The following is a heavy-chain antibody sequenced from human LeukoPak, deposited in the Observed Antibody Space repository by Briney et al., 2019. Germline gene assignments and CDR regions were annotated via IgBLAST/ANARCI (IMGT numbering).Heavy chain of an antibody. J-gene: IGHJ6*02. CDR3: ARGFPYDDPTEGYYSLMDV. V-gene: IGHV3-30-3*01. D-gene: IGHD4-17*01. CDR1: GFTFSSYP. Sequence: PGGSLRLSCAASGFTFSSYPMHWVRQAPGKGLEWVSVISYDGSNKYYADSVKGRFTISRDNSKNMFYVQINSLRPEDTAVYYCARGFPYDDPTEGYYSLMDVWGQGTTVTVSS. CDR2: ISYDGSNK.